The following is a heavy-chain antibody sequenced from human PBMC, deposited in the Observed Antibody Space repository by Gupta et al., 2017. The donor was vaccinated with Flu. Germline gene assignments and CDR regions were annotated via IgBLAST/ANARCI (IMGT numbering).Heavy chain of an antibody. CDR2: IAADGSVK. V-gene: IGHV3-7*01. J-gene: IGHJ4*02. Sequence: EEQLVESGGGLVQPGGSLRLSCAASGFIFRSYWMDWVRQAPGKGLEWVANIAADGSVKNYADSVKGRFTISRDDAKDSLYLQMNRLRAEDTAVYYCARNRGWQQFDYWGQGALVTVSS. D-gene: IGHD5-24*01. CDR1: GFIFRSYW. CDR3: ARNRGWQQFDY.